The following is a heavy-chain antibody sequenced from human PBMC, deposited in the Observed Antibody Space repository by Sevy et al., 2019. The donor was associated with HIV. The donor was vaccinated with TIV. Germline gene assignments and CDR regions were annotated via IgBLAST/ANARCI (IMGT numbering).Heavy chain of an antibody. V-gene: IGHV3-53*01. D-gene: IGHD4-17*01. CDR2: IYSDDST. CDR3: ARGGQDYGGSLCLDY. Sequence: GGSLRLSCAASGFIVSSNYMSWVRQAPGKGLEWVSFIYSDDSTYYADSVKGRFTISRDNSKNTLYLQMNSLRAEDTAIYYCARGGQDYGGSLCLDYWGPGTLVTVSS. J-gene: IGHJ4*02. CDR1: GFIVSSNY.